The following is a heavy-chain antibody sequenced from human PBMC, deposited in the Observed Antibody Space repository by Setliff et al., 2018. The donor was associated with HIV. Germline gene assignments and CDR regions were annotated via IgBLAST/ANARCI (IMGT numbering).Heavy chain of an antibody. J-gene: IGHJ4*02. V-gene: IGHV1-46*01. Sequence: ASVKVSCKASGYTFTSYPMHWVRQAPGQGLEWMGVINTSGGSAGYAEKFRGRVTMTRDTSTSTVYMDLRNLRSEDTAVYYCARDYYYYGSGSFGLDYWGQGTPVTVSS. D-gene: IGHD3-10*01. CDR2: INTSGGSA. CDR3: ARDYYYYGSGSFGLDY. CDR1: GYTFTSYP.